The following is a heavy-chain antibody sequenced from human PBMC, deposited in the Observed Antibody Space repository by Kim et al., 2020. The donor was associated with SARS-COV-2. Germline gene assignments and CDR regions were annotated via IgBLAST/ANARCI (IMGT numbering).Heavy chain of an antibody. CDR1: GLTSSPYW. D-gene: IGHD5-12*01. V-gene: IGHV3-74*01. CDR3: AMSDGYTSGRDC. CDR2: ISLDGRTT. J-gene: IGHJ4*02. Sequence: GGSLRLSCAASGLTSSPYWMNWVRQAPGKGLVWVSRISLDGRTTDYADNVKGRFTISRDNAKNTVYLHMHSLTGDDTAVYYCAMSDGYTSGRDCWGRGTL.